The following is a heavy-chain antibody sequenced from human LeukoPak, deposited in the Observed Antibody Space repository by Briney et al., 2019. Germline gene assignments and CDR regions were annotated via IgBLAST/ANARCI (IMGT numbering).Heavy chain of an antibody. D-gene: IGHD6-13*01. V-gene: IGHV3-9*03. Sequence: GGSLRLSCAASGFIFDDYTMHWVRQAPGKGLEWVSGISWNSGSIGYADSVRGRFTISRDNAKNSLYLQMNSLRAEDMALYYCAKDIGAGAGVVIDYWGQGTLVTVSS. CDR2: ISWNSGSI. CDR3: AKDIGAGAGVVIDY. J-gene: IGHJ4*02. CDR1: GFIFDDYT.